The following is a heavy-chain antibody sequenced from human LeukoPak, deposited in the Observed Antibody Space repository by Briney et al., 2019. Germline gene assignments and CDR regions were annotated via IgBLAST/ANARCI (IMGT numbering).Heavy chain of an antibody. CDR3: ARGHYYDSSGYYYAI. Sequence: GGSLRLSCAASGFTFSDYYMSWIRQAPGKGLEWASYISSSGFTIYYADSVKGRFTISRDNAKNSLYLQMNSLRAEDTAVYYCARGHYYDSSGYYYAIWGQGTMVTVSS. CDR2: ISSSGFTI. J-gene: IGHJ3*02. CDR1: GFTFSDYY. D-gene: IGHD3-22*01. V-gene: IGHV3-11*04.